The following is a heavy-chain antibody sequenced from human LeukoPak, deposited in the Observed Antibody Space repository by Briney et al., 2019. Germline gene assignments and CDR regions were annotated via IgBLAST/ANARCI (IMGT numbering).Heavy chain of an antibody. V-gene: IGHV3-21*05. CDR2: ISSGSSDI. CDR3: ARDGRGYYNWFDP. Sequence: GGSLRLSCAASGFTFSRYSMNWVRQAPGKGLEWVSYISSGSSDIYYADSVKGRFTISRDNAKNSLYLQMNSLRAEDTAVYYCARDGRGYYNWFDPWGQGTLVTVSS. J-gene: IGHJ5*02. D-gene: IGHD2-15*01. CDR1: GFTFSRYS.